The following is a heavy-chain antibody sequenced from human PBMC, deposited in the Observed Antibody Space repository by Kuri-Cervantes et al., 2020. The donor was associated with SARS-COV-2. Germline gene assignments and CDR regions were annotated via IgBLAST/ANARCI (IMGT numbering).Heavy chain of an antibody. J-gene: IGHJ6*02. Sequence: GESLKISCAASGFTFSGYAMHWVRQAPGKGLEWVAVISYDGSNKYYADSVKGRFTISRDNSKNTLYLQMNSLRAEDTAVYYCARAFVVVVAAWRTGMDVWGQGTTVTVSS. CDR2: ISYDGSNK. V-gene: IGHV3-30-3*01. CDR3: ARAFVVVVAAWRTGMDV. CDR1: GFTFSGYA. D-gene: IGHD2-15*01.